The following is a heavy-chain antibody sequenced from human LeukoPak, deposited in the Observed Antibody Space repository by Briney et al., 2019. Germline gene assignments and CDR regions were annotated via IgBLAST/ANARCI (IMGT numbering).Heavy chain of an antibody. D-gene: IGHD3-22*01. J-gene: IGHJ5*02. V-gene: IGHV3-9*01. CDR2: ISWNSGSI. CDR3: AKGSGYIITYNWFDP. CDR1: GFTFDDYA. Sequence: GRSLRLSCAASGFTFDDYAMHWVRHAPGKGLEWVSGISWNSGSIGYADSVKGRFTIFRDNAKNSPYLQMNSPRAEDTALYYCAKGSGYIITYNWFDPWGQGTLVTVSS.